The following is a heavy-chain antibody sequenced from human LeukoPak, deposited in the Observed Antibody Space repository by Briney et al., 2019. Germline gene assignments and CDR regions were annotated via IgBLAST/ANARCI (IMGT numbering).Heavy chain of an antibody. CDR1: GFTFSNYA. D-gene: IGHD1-1*01. J-gene: IGHJ3*02. Sequence: GGSLRLSCAASGFTFSNYAMHWVRQAPGKGLEWVAVISYDGSNKYYADSVKGRFTISRDNSKNTLYLQMSSLRAEDTAVYYCAVEGFDIWGHGTMVTVSS. V-gene: IGHV3-30-3*01. CDR3: AVEGFDI. CDR2: ISYDGSNK.